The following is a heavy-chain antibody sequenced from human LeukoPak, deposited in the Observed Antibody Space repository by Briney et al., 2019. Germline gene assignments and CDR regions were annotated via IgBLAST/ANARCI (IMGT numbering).Heavy chain of an antibody. V-gene: IGHV1-2*02. J-gene: IGHJ2*01. Sequence: GASVKVSCKASGYTFSGYYIHWVRQAPGQGLEWMGWINSNSGATNDALKFQGRVTMTTDTSSSTAYMELTRLTSDDTAVYYCARDPAAMIGWYFDLWGRGTLVTVSS. CDR2: INSNSGAT. CDR3: ARDPAAMIGWYFDL. D-gene: IGHD5-18*01. CDR1: GYTFSGYY.